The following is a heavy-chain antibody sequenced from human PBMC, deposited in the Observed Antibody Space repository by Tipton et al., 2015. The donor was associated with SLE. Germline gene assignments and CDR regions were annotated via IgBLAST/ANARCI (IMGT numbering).Heavy chain of an antibody. Sequence: SLRLSCAASGFTFSSYGMHWVRQAPGKGLEWVAVIWYDGSNKYYADSVKGRFTISRDNSKNTLYLQMNSLRAEDTVVYYCAKDGGSYHYYGMDVWGQGTTATVSS. V-gene: IGHV3-30*18. CDR3: AKDGGSYHYYGMDV. CDR1: GFTFSSYG. CDR2: IWYDGSNK. J-gene: IGHJ6*02. D-gene: IGHD1-26*01.